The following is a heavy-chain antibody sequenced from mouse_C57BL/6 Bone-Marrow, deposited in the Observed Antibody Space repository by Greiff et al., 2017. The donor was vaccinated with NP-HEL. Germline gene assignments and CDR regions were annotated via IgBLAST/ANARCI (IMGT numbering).Heavy chain of an antibody. CDR2: IDPSDSYT. D-gene: IGHD2-5*01. Sequence: QVQLQQPGAELVMPGASVKLSCKASGYTFTSYWMHWVKQRPGQGLEWIGEIDPSDSYTNYNQKFKGKSTLTVDTSSSTAYMQLSSLTSEDSAVYYCAREGYSNYGHYYAMDYWGQGTSVTVSS. CDR3: AREGYSNYGHYYAMDY. J-gene: IGHJ4*01. V-gene: IGHV1-69*01. CDR1: GYTFTSYW.